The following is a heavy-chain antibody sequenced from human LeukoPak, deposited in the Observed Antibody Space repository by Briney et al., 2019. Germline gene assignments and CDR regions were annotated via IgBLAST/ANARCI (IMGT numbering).Heavy chain of an antibody. Sequence: SDTLSLTCPVSGYSISSSNWWGWIRQPPGKGLEWIGYIYYSGSTYYNPSLKSRVTMSVDTSKNQFSLKLSSVTAVDTAVYYCAATATGYSSGWQVGYWGQGTLVTVSS. CDR2: IYYSGST. V-gene: IGHV4-28*01. CDR3: AATATGYSSGWQVGY. J-gene: IGHJ4*02. CDR1: GYSISSSNW. D-gene: IGHD6-19*01.